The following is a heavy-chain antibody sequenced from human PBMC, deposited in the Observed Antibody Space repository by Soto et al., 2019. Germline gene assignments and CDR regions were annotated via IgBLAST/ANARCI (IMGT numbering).Heavy chain of an antibody. CDR1: GFTFYNYA. D-gene: IGHD2-8*01. V-gene: IGHV3-23*01. Sequence: EVQLLESGGGLVRPGGSLRLSCAASGFTFYNYAMNWVRQAPGKGLEWVSTISGGGDGTYYADSVKGRFTISRDNSRNTVYLQMNSCRAEDTSVYYCAKKGLGSLATYCTTGDCHYAFDVWGQGTLVTVSS. CDR2: ISGGGDGT. CDR3: AKKGLGSLATYCTTGDCHYAFDV. J-gene: IGHJ3*01.